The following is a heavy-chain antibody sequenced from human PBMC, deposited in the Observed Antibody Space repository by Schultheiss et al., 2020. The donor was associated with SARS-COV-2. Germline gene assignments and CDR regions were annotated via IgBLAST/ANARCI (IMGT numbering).Heavy chain of an antibody. CDR1: GFTFSSYA. Sequence: GGSLRLSCAASGFTFSSYAMSWVRQAPGKGLEWVSGISGRGGSTYCADSVRGRFTISRDDSKNTVYLQMNNLRAADTAVYYCAKDGGGSGWYFDYWGQGTLVTVSS. J-gene: IGHJ4*02. CDR2: ISGRGGST. CDR3: AKDGGGSGWYFDY. V-gene: IGHV3-23*01. D-gene: IGHD6-19*01.